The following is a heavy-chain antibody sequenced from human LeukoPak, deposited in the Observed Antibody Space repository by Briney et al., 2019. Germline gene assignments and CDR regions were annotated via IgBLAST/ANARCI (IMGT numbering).Heavy chain of an antibody. Sequence: PGGSLRLSCAASGFTFSSYWMHWVRQGPGKGLVWVSRINRDGSSTTYADSVKGRFTISRDNAKNTLYLQMNSLRAGDPAVYYCARDQSSVFDYWGQGTLVTVSS. J-gene: IGHJ4*02. CDR1: GFTFSSYW. D-gene: IGHD3-22*01. CDR2: INRDGSST. CDR3: ARDQSSVFDY. V-gene: IGHV3-74*01.